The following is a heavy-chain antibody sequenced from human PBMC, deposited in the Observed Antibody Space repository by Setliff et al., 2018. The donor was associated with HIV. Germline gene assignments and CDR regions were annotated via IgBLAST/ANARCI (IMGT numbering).Heavy chain of an antibody. CDR2: INPNGGRT. V-gene: IGHV1-46*01. J-gene: IGHJ4*02. CDR1: GDTFPKYY. Sequence: ASVKVSCKAPGDTFPKYYLHWVRQAPGQGLEWMGIINPNGGRTTYAQKFQGRVTMTRATSTSTVYMELSSLTSEDTAVYFCARGSRITVVSVLIYSRFDYWGQGMLVTVSS. D-gene: IGHD3-3*01. CDR3: ARGSRITVVSVLIYSRFDY.